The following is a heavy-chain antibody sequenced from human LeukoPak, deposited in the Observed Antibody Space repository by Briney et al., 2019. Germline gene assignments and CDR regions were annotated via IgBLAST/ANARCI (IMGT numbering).Heavy chain of an antibody. CDR2: ISWNSRTI. V-gene: IGHV3-9*01. D-gene: IGHD3-22*01. CDR3: ATLPYYYDSSGSYYFDY. J-gene: IGHJ4*02. CDR1: GFTFDDYA. Sequence: GGSLRLSCAVSGFTFDDYAMHWVRQAPGKGLEWVSGISWNSRTIDYADSVKGRFTISRDNAKNSLYLQMNSLRVEDTAVYYCATLPYYYDSSGSYYFDYWGQGTLVTVSS.